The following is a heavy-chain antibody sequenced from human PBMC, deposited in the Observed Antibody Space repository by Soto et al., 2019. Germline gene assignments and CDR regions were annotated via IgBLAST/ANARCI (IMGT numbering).Heavy chain of an antibody. CDR1: SGSISSDGSY. Sequence: QVQLQESGPGLVKPSQTLSLTCTVSSGSISSDGSYRSWIRQHQGKGLEWIGYIYYSGGTYYNPSLRSRVTISVDTSKNQFSLKLSSVTAADTAVYYCARRSDHYGLDGWGQGTTVTVSS. V-gene: IGHV4-31*03. CDR3: ARRSDHYGLDG. J-gene: IGHJ6*02. CDR2: IYYSGGT.